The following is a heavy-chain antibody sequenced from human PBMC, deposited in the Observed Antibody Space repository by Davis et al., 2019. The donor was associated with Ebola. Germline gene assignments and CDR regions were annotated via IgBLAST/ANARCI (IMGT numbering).Heavy chain of an antibody. CDR3: ARDLDLEQLDLGYFDL. D-gene: IGHD6-6*01. Sequence: GGSLRLSCAASGFTFSDYYMSWIRQAPGKGLEWVSYISSSSSYTNYADSVKGRFTISRDNAKNSLYLQMNSLRAEDTAVYYCARDLDLEQLDLGYFDLWGRGTLVTVSS. J-gene: IGHJ2*01. CDR2: ISSSSSYT. CDR1: GFTFSDYY. V-gene: IGHV3-11*06.